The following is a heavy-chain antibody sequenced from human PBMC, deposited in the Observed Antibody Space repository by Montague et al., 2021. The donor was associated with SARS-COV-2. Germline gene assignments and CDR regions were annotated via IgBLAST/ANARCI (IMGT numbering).Heavy chain of an antibody. CDR2: IYYSGST. CDR1: GGSINSGGYY. J-gene: IGHJ4*02. V-gene: IGHV4-31*03. Sequence: TLSLTCTVSGGSINSGGYYWSWIRQHPGKGLEWIGYIYYSGSTYYNPSLKSRVTISVDTSKNQFSLKLSSVTAADTAVYYCARVQRITIFGVATYLDYWGQGTLVTVSS. CDR3: ARVQRITIFGVATYLDY. D-gene: IGHD3-3*01.